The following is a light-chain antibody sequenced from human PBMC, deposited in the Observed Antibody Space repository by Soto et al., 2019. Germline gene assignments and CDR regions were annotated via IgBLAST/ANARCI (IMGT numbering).Light chain of an antibody. CDR3: SSYRRNRDVL. CDR1: SSDIGYYNY. V-gene: IGLV2-14*01. J-gene: IGLJ3*02. CDR2: EVS. Sequence: QSVLAQPASVSGSPGQSITISCSGTSSDIGYYNYVSWYQQHPGKAPKLVLYEVSNRPSGISNRFSGSNSGNTASLTISGLQAEDEGDYYCSSYRRNRDVLFGGGTQVTVL.